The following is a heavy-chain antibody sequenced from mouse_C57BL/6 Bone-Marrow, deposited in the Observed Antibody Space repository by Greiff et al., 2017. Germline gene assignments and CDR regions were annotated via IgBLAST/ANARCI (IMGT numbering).Heavy chain of an antibody. CDR3: AREERGLDY. Sequence: VQLQQPGAELVKPGASVKLSCKASGYTFTSYWMQWVKQRPGQGLEWIGEIDPSDSYTNYNQKFKGKATLTVDTSSSTAYMQLSSLTSEDSAVYYCAREERGLDYWGRGTTLTVSS. CDR1: GYTFTSYW. V-gene: IGHV1-50*01. J-gene: IGHJ2*01. CDR2: IDPSDSYT.